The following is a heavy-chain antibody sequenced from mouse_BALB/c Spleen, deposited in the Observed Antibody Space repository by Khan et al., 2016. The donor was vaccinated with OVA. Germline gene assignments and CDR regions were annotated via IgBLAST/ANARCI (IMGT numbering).Heavy chain of an antibody. D-gene: IGHD3-2*02. J-gene: IGHJ2*01. CDR1: GYTFTNYW. Sequence: VQLQESGAELVRPGASVKLSCKTSGYTFTNYWIHWVKQRPGQGLEWIASIYPGTDNTNYNAKFKDKATLTVDKSSSTAYIQLSSLKSEDSAVYFCAREEALYYFDYWGQGTTLTVSS. CDR2: IYPGTDNT. V-gene: IGHV1S132*01. CDR3: AREEALYYFDY.